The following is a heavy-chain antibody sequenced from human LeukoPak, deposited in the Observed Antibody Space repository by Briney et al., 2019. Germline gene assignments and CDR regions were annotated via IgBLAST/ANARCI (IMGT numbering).Heavy chain of an antibody. CDR1: GFTFSSYA. Sequence: PGGSLRLSCAASGFTFSSYAMSWVRQAPGKGLEWVSTISGGGGSTYYADSVKGRLTISRDNSRSTLYLQMNSLRVEDTAVYYCAKRFCSGGSCNFYHYYGLDVWGQGTTVTVSS. CDR2: ISGGGGST. D-gene: IGHD2-15*01. V-gene: IGHV3-23*01. CDR3: AKRFCSGGSCNFYHYYGLDV. J-gene: IGHJ6*02.